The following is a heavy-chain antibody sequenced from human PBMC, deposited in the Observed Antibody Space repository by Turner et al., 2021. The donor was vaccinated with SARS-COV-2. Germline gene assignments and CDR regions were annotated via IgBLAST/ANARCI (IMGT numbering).Heavy chain of an antibody. V-gene: IGHV3-23*01. Sequence: EVQLLESGGGLVQPGGSPRLSCAASGSTFSSYAMSWVRHAPGKGMGWVSAISGRGGSTCYADSVKGRFTISRDNSKNTLYLQMNSLRAEDKAVYYCANPPGEQWLVLALVFDYWGQGTLVTVSS. J-gene: IGHJ4*02. CDR2: ISGRGGST. CDR1: GSTFSSYA. CDR3: ANPPGEQWLVLALVFDY. D-gene: IGHD6-19*01.